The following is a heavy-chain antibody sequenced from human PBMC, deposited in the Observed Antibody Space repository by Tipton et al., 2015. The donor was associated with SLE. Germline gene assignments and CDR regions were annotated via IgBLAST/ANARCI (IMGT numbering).Heavy chain of an antibody. CDR2: IYYSGTT. CDR1: RGSISISHYY. V-gene: IGHV4-39*07. CDR3: ARHRNWDGRRTLDP. Sequence: TLSLTCTVSRGSISISHYYWGWVRQSPGKGLEWIGTIYYSGTTYYNPSLVDRVSISLDTSKNQFSLKLNSVTAADTAVYYCARHRNWDGRRTLDPWGQGTLVTVSS. D-gene: IGHD7-27*01. J-gene: IGHJ5*02.